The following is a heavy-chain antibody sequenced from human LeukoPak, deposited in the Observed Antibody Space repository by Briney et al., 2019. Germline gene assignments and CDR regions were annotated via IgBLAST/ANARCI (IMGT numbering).Heavy chain of an antibody. Sequence: ASVKVSCKASGYAFTNYGVGWLRLAPGQGLQWLGWISTFNGNTNYAQMVQDRVTMTTDTSTNTAYLELRSLRSDDTAVYYCARRHLIGNGYFDHWGQGTLVTVSS. CDR2: ISTFNGNT. CDR3: ARRHLIGNGYFDH. V-gene: IGHV1-18*01. J-gene: IGHJ4*02. D-gene: IGHD1-1*01. CDR1: GYAFTNYG.